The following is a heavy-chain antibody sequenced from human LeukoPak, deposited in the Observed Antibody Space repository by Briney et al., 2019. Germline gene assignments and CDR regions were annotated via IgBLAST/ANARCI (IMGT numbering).Heavy chain of an antibody. J-gene: IGHJ4*02. CDR3: AKARIAVAGRVGYYFDY. CDR2: IYHSGRT. V-gene: IGHV4-4*02. D-gene: IGHD6-19*01. Sequence: SETLSLTCAVSDGSISNSNWWSWVRQPPGKGLEWIGEIYHSGRTNYNPSLKSRVTISVDKSKNQFSLKLSSVTAADTAVYYCAKARIAVAGRVGYYFDYWGQGTLVTVSS. CDR1: DGSISNSNW.